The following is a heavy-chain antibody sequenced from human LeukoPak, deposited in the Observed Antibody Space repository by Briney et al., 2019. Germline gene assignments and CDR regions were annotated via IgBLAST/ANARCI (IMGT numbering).Heavy chain of an antibody. CDR2: IYHSGST. D-gene: IGHD1-1*01. Sequence: SETLSLTCTVSGYSISSGYYWGSIRQPPGKGLEWIGSIYHSGSTYYNPSLKSRVTISVDTSKNQFSLKLSSVTAADTAVYYCASWIDYWGQGTLVTVSS. CDR1: GYSISSGYY. CDR3: ASWIDY. V-gene: IGHV4-38-2*02. J-gene: IGHJ4*02.